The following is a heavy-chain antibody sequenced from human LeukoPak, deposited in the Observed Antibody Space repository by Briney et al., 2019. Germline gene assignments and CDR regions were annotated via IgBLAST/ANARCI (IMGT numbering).Heavy chain of an antibody. D-gene: IGHD3-16*01. V-gene: IGHV4-30-2*01. J-gene: IGHJ6*02. Sequence: KSSQTLSLTCNVSGGSISSGGYYWTWIRQPPGKGLEWIGEINHSGSTNYNPSLKSRVTISVDRSKNQFSLKLRSVTAADTAVYYCARGGLRLYYYYGMDVWGQGTTVTVSS. CDR1: GGSISSGGYY. CDR3: ARGGLRLYYYYGMDV. CDR2: INHSGST.